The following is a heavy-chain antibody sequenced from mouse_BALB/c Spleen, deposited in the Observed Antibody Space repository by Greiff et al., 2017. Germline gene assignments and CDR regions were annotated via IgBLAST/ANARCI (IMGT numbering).Heavy chain of an antibody. J-gene: IGHJ4*01. Sequence: EVKLMESGPELEKPGASVKISCKASGYSFTGYNMNWVKQSNGKSLEWIGNIDPYNGGTSYNQKFKGKATLTVDKSSSTAYMHLNSLTSEDSAVYYCARLGTYYAMDYWGQGTSVTVSS. CDR2: IDPYNGGT. CDR1: GYSFTGYN. CDR3: ARLGTYYAMDY. D-gene: IGHD2-14*01. V-gene: IGHV1S135*01.